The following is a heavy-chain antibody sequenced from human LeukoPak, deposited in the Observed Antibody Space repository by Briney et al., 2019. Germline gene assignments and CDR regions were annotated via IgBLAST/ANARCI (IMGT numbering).Heavy chain of an antibody. CDR2: IIPIFGTA. CDR1: GGTFSSYA. D-gene: IGHD2-21*02. J-gene: IGHJ3*02. CDR3: ARDAAYCGGDCYSDAFDI. V-gene: IGHV1-69*05. Sequence: GASVKVSCKASGGTFSSYAISWVRQAPGQGLEWMGRIIPIFGTANYAQKFQGRVTITTDESMSTAYMELSSLRSEDTAVYYCARDAAYCGGDCYSDAFDIWGQGTMVTVSS.